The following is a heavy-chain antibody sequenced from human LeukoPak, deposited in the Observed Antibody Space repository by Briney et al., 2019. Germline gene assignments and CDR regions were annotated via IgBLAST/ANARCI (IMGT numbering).Heavy chain of an antibody. CDR3: AREGITMVRGVLSFFGY. Sequence: ASVKVSCKASGYTFTGYYMHWVRQAPGQGLEWMGRINPNSGGTNYAQKFQGRVTITRDTSISTAYMELSRLRSDDTAVYYCAREGITMVRGVLSFFGYWGQGTLVTVSS. J-gene: IGHJ4*02. V-gene: IGHV1-2*06. D-gene: IGHD3-10*01. CDR1: GYTFTGYY. CDR2: INPNSGGT.